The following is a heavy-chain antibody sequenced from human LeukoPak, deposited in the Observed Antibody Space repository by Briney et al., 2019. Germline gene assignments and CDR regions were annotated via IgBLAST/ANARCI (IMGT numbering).Heavy chain of an antibody. Sequence: PSETLSLTCTVSGYSISSGHYWGWIRQPPGKGLEWIGSIYHSGSTYYNPSLKSRVTISVDTSKNQFSLKLSSVTAADTAVYYCARDPDCSSTSCYPIPYYYMDVWGRGTTVTVSS. V-gene: IGHV4-38-2*02. D-gene: IGHD2-2*01. J-gene: IGHJ6*03. CDR3: ARDPDCSSTSCYPIPYYYMDV. CDR1: GYSISSGHY. CDR2: IYHSGST.